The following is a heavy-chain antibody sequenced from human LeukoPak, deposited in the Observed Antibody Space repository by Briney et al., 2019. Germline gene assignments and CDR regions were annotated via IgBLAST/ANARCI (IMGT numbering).Heavy chain of an antibody. J-gene: IGHJ4*02. D-gene: IGHD2-2*01. CDR2: IYYSGST. V-gene: IGHV4-59*08. CDR3: ARHPRYCSSTSCYDY. Sequence: SETLSLTCTVSGGSISSYYWSWIRQPPGKGLEWIGYIYYSGSTNYNPSLKSRVTMSVDTSKIQFSLKPSSVTAADTAVYYCARHPRYCSSTSCYDYWGQGTLVTVSS. CDR1: GGSISSYY.